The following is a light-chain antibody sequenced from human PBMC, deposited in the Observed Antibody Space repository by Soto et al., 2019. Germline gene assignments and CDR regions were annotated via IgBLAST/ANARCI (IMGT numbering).Light chain of an antibody. CDR3: QQYYRYPREFT. V-gene: IGKV1-8*01. J-gene: IGKJ3*01. CDR1: QGISSY. CDR2: AAS. Sequence: AIRMTQSPSSLSASTGDRVTINGRASQGISSYLAWYQQKPGKAPKLLIYAASTLQSGVPSRFRVSGSGTDFALTISCLQSEDFSTYYCQQYYRYPREFTFGPGTKVDIK.